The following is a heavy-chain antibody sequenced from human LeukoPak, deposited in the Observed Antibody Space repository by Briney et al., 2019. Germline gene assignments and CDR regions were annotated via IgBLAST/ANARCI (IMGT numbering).Heavy chain of an antibody. CDR1: GLPIADFA. V-gene: IGHV3-43*02. CDR3: AKESGKFDY. CDR2: ISGDVVST. Sequence: PGGSLRLSCVASGLPIADFAMHWVRQAPGKGVEWVSLISGDVVSTFYADSVKGRFSISRDNSKNSLYLEMNSLRTEDAAMYYCAKESGKFDYGGQGTLVAVSS. J-gene: IGHJ4*02.